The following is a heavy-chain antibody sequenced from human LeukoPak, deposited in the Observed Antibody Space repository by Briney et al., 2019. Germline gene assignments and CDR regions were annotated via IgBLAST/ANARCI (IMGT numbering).Heavy chain of an antibody. D-gene: IGHD5-18*01. CDR2: IWYDGSNK. CDR3: ARGKDTAMVNYGMDV. CDR1: GFTFSSYG. V-gene: IGHV3-33*08. Sequence: GGSLRLSCAASGFTFSSYGMHWVRQAPGKGLEWVAVIWYDGSNKYYADSVKGRFTISRDNSKNTLYLQMNSLRAEDTAVYYCARGKDTAMVNYGMDVWGQGPTVTVSS. J-gene: IGHJ6*02.